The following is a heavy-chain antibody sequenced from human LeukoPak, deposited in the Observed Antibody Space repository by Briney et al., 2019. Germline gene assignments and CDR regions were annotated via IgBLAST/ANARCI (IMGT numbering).Heavy chain of an antibody. CDR3: ARYYYYGMDV. Sequence: PSEILSLTCTVSGGSISSYYWSWIRQPPGKGLEWIGYIYYSGSTNYNPSLKSRVTISVDTSKNQFSLKLSSVTAADTAVYYCARYYYYGMDVWGQGTTVTVSS. CDR2: IYYSGST. J-gene: IGHJ6*02. CDR1: GGSISSYY. V-gene: IGHV4-59*01.